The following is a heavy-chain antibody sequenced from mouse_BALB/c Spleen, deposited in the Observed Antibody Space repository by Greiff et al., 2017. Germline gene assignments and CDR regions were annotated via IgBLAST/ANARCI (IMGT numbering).Heavy chain of an antibody. CDR2: ISYDGSN. Sequence: EVQLQESGPGLVKPSQSLSLTCSVTGYSITSGYYWNWIRQFPGNKLEWMGYISYDGSNNYNPSLKNRISITRDTSKNQFFLKLNSVTTEDTATYYCARDRDGYDAMDYWGQGTSVTVSS. CDR1: GYSITSGYY. V-gene: IGHV3-6*02. J-gene: IGHJ4*01. CDR3: ARDRDGYDAMDY. D-gene: IGHD1-2*01.